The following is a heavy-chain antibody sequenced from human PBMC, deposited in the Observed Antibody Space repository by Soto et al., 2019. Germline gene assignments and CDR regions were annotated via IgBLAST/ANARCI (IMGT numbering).Heavy chain of an antibody. Sequence: PSETLSLTCTVSGGSTSSGGYYWSWIRQHPGKGLEWIGYIYYSGSTYYNPSLKSRVTISVDTSKNQFSLKLSSVTAADTAAYYCESLIRDDSSGYQTNSDYWGQGTLVTVSS. V-gene: IGHV4-31*03. CDR1: GGSTSSGGYY. CDR3: ESLIRDDSSGYQTNSDY. CDR2: IYYSGST. D-gene: IGHD3-22*01. J-gene: IGHJ4*02.